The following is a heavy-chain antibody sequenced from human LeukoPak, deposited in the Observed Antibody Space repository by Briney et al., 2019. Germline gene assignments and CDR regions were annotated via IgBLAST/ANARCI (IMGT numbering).Heavy chain of an antibody. CDR1: GGSISSSNW. D-gene: IGHD2-15*01. CDR3: ARHLELRGYCSGGSCDAFDI. Sequence: PSGTLSLTCAVSGGSISSSNWWSWVRQPLGKGLEWIGEIYHSGSTNYNPSLKSRVTISVDKSKNQFSLKLSSVTAADTAVYYCARHLELRGYCSGGSCDAFDIWGQGTMVTVSS. CDR2: IYHSGST. V-gene: IGHV4-4*02. J-gene: IGHJ3*02.